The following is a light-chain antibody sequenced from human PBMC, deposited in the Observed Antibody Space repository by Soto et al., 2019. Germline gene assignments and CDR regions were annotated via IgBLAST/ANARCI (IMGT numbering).Light chain of an antibody. CDR3: QQSYSTPIT. J-gene: IGKJ5*01. Sequence: DIQMTESPSSLSASVGASVTITSRASQSISSYLNWYKQKPGKAPKIMSYAASSLQSGVPSRFSGSGSGTDFTLTISSLKPEDFETYYCQQSYSTPITFGQGTRLEIK. CDR1: QSISSY. V-gene: IGKV1-39*01. CDR2: AAS.